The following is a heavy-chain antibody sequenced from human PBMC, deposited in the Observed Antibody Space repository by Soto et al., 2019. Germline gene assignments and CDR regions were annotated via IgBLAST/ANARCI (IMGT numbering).Heavy chain of an antibody. V-gene: IGHV3-30-3*01. CDR2: ISYDGSNK. CDR3: ARPEGDQLHEVWFDP. CDR1: GFTFSSYA. Sequence: QVPLVESGGGVVQPGRSLRLSCAASGFTFSSYAMHWVRQAPGKGLEWVAVISYDGSNKYYADSVKGRFTISRDNSKNTLYLQMNSLRAEDTAVYYCARPEGDQLHEVWFDPWGQGTLVTVSS. D-gene: IGHD2-2*01. J-gene: IGHJ5*02.